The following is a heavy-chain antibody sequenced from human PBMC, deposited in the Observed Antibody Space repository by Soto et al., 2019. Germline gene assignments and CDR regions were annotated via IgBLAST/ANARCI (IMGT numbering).Heavy chain of an antibody. CDR2: ISSSSSTI. Sequence: EVQLVESGGGLVQPGGSLRLSCAASGFTFSSYSMNWVRQAPGKGLEWVSYISSSSSTIYYADSVKGRFTISRDKAKNSLYLQMNSLRDEDTAVYYCARVDVLLWFGLDYWGQGTLVTVSS. CDR3: ARVDVLLWFGLDY. D-gene: IGHD3-10*01. CDR1: GFTFSSYS. J-gene: IGHJ4*02. V-gene: IGHV3-48*02.